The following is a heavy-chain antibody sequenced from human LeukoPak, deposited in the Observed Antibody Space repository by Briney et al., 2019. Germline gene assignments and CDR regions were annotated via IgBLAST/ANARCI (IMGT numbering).Heavy chain of an antibody. V-gene: IGHV4-4*07. J-gene: IGHJ5*02. D-gene: IGHD3-10*01. CDR3: ARGIRLGYGSGRDWFDP. Sequence: SETLPLTCTVSGGFISSYYWSWIRQPAGKGLEWIGRIYTSGSTNYNPSLKSRVTMSVDTSKNQFSLKLNSVTAADTAVYCCARGIRLGYGSGRDWFDPWGQGTLVTVSS. CDR1: GGFISSYY. CDR2: IYTSGST.